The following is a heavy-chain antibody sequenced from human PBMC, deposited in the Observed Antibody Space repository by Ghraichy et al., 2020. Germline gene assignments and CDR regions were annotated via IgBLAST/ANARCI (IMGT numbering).Heavy chain of an antibody. CDR2: INPSVAGT. Sequence: ASVKVSCEASGYGFTNYFIHWVRQAPGQGLEWMGVINPSVAGTTYAQKFQGRLIMTRDTSTSTVYMELSSLRSEDTAVYYCARDRERRDAFEYWGQGTPVTVSS. CDR3: ARDRERRDAFEY. D-gene: IGHD1-1*01. J-gene: IGHJ4*02. V-gene: IGHV1-46*01. CDR1: GYGFTNYF.